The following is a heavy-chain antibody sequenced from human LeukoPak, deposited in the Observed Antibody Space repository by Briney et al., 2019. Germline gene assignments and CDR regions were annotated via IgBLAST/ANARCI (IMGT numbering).Heavy chain of an antibody. Sequence: ASVKVSCKASGYTFTSYDINWVRQATGQGLEWMGWMNPNSGNTGYAQKFQGRVTMTRNTSISTAYMELSRLRSDDTAVYYCARDGQVDDILTGYFDPWGQGTLVTVSS. V-gene: IGHV1-8*01. CDR2: MNPNSGNT. J-gene: IGHJ5*02. CDR3: ARDGQVDDILTGYFDP. CDR1: GYTFTSYD. D-gene: IGHD3-9*01.